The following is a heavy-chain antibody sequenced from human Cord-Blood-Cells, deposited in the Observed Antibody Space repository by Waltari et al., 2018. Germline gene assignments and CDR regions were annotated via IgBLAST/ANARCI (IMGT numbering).Heavy chain of an antibody. CDR1: GYSFTSYW. CDR3: ARRRVFWSGYYWFDP. J-gene: IGHJ5*02. Sequence: EVQLVQSGAEVKKPGESVKISCKGSGYSFTSYWIGWVRQVHGKGLEWMSIIYPGDSHTRYSPAFQGQVTISADKSISPAYLQWSSLKASDTAMYYCARRRVFWSGYYWFDPWGQGTLVTVSS. CDR2: IYPGDSHT. V-gene: IGHV5-51*01. D-gene: IGHD3-3*01.